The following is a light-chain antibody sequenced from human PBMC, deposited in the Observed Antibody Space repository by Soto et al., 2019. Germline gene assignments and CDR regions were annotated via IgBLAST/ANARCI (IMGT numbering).Light chain of an antibody. CDR3: SSYTSSTLYV. CDR1: SSDVGGYNY. CDR2: DVS. V-gene: IGLV2-14*01. Sequence: LTQPASVSGSPGQSITISCTGTSSDVGGYNYVSWYQQHPGKAPKLMIYDVSNRPSGVSNRFSGSKSGNTASLTISGLQAEDEADYYCSSYTSSTLYVFGTGTKVTVL. J-gene: IGLJ1*01.